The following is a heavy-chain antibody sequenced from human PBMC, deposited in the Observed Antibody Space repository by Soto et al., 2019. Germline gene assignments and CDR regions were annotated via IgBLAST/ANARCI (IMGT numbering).Heavy chain of an antibody. D-gene: IGHD3-3*01. Sequence: SVKVSCKASGGTFSSYAISWVRQAPGQGLEWMGGIIPIFGTANYAQKFQGRVTITADESTSTAYMELSSLRSEDTAVYYCARDDPSGITIFGVATSGAFDIWGQ. V-gene: IGHV1-69*13. J-gene: IGHJ3*02. CDR3: ARDDPSGITIFGVATSGAFDI. CDR2: IIPIFGTA. CDR1: GGTFSSYA.